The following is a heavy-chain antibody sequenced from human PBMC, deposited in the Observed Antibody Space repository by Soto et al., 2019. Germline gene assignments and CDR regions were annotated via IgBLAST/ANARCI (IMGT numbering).Heavy chain of an antibody. D-gene: IGHD6-13*01. CDR1: GGSISSSNW. CDR2: IYHSGST. Sequence: SETLSLTCAVSGGSISSSNWWSWVRQPPGKGLEWIGEIYHSGSTNYNPSLKSRVTISVDKSKNRFSLKLSSVTAADTAVYYCARAAMGGSSWPFDYWGQGTLVTVSS. CDR3: ARAAMGGSSWPFDY. J-gene: IGHJ4*02. V-gene: IGHV4-4*02.